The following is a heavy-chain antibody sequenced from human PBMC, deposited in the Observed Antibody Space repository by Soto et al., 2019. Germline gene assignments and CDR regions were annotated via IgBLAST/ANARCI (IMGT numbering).Heavy chain of an antibody. CDR2: IWYDGSNK. D-gene: IGHD2-15*01. V-gene: IGHV3-33*06. Sequence: GGSLRLSCAASGFTFSSYGMHWVRQAPGKGLEWVAVIWYDGSNKYYADSVKGRFTISRDNSKSTLYLQMDSLRAEDTAVYYCAKLVAHWGQGTLVTVSS. J-gene: IGHJ4*02. CDR3: AKLVAH. CDR1: GFTFSSYG.